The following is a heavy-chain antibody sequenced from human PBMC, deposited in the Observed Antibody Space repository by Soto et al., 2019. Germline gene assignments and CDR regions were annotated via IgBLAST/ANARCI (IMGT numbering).Heavy chain of an antibody. CDR2: INSDGSST. J-gene: IGHJ4*02. CDR1: GFTFSSYW. Sequence: GGSLRLSCAASGFTFSSYWMHWVRQAPGKGLVWVSRINSDGSSTSYADSVKGRFTISRDNAKNTLYLQMNSLRAEDTAVYYCARDLVYCTNGVCYGEGVFDYWGQGTLVTVSS. CDR3: ARDLVYCTNGVCYGEGVFDY. V-gene: IGHV3-74*01. D-gene: IGHD2-8*01.